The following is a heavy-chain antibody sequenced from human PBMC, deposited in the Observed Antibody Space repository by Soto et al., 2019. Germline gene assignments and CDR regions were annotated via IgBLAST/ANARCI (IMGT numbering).Heavy chain of an antibody. V-gene: IGHV3-53*01. J-gene: IGHJ4*02. CDR2: IYSGGST. CDR3: ARQDMGLHVY. D-gene: IGHD4-4*01. Sequence: EVQLVESGGGLIQPGGSLRLSCAASGFTVSSNYMSWVRQAPGKGLEWVSVIYSGGSTYYADSVKGRFTISRDNSKNTLYLQMNSPRAEATGVYYCARQDMGLHVYWGQGTLVTVSS. CDR1: GFTVSSNY.